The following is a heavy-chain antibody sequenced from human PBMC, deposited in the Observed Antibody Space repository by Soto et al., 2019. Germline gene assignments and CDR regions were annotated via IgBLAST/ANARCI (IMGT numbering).Heavy chain of an antibody. CDR2: IYRAGNT. CDR1: GDSITAYY. CDR3: ARLNYYFHY. Sequence: QVQLQESGPGLVKPSETLSLTRTVSGDSITAYYWSWIRQSPGKGLEWIGYIYRAGNTNYNPSLGSRVSMSVDTSRNRFSLKLRSVTAADTAIYYCARLNYYFHYWGQGTLVTVSS. V-gene: IGHV4-59*08. J-gene: IGHJ4*02. D-gene: IGHD1-20*01.